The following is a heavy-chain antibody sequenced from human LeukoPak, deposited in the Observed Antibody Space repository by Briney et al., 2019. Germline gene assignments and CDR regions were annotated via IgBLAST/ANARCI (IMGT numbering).Heavy chain of an antibody. D-gene: IGHD3-22*01. CDR1: GYSFTTYW. Sequence: GESLKISCQGSGYSFTTYWIGWVRQMPGKGLEWMGIIYPGDSDTRYSPSFQGQVTISADKSISTAYLQWSSLKASDTAMYYCARQRVTMIPEFDPWGQGTLVTVSS. CDR2: IYPGDSDT. V-gene: IGHV5-51*01. J-gene: IGHJ5*02. CDR3: ARQRVTMIPEFDP.